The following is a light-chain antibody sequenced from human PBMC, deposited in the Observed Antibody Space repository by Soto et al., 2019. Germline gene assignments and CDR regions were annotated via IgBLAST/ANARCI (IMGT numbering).Light chain of an antibody. J-gene: IGKJ1*01. V-gene: IGKV3-20*01. CDR1: QSVDSAF. CDR2: AAS. CDR3: QRYASSLT. Sequence: EIVLTQSPGTLSLSLGERATLSCRASQSVDSAFFAWYQQKPGQPPRLIMYAASRRATGIPDWLSGGGSGTFFTLTISRLQPEFVAVYYCQRYASSLTFGQGTKVEI.